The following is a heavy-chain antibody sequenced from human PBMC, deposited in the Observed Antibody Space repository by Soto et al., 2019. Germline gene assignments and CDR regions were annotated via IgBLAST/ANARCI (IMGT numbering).Heavy chain of an antibody. V-gene: IGHV3-74*01. CDR1: GFTFSSYW. CDR3: VSTRLVVADAIRQDY. CDR2: INRDGSST. J-gene: IGHJ4*02. D-gene: IGHD2-15*01. Sequence: EVQLVESGGGLVQPGESLRLSCAASGFTFSSYWRHWVRHAAGKGLVWVSRINRDGSSTSYAGSVKGRFTISRDNAQNTLYLQMNRLTAEDTAVYYCVSTRLVVADAIRQDYWGQGTLVTVS.